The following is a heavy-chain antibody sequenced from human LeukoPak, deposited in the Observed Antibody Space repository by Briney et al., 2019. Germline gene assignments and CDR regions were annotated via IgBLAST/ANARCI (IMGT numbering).Heavy chain of an antibody. J-gene: IGHJ4*02. CDR2: INSDGSST. Sequence: GGSLRLSCEASGFTFSLFWMHWVRQAPGKGLVWVSRINSDGSSTSYADSVKGRFTISRDNAKNTLYLQMNSLRAEDTAVYYCARGGAAMAYYWGQGTLVTVSS. D-gene: IGHD5-18*01. CDR3: ARGGAAMAYY. CDR1: GFTFSLFW. V-gene: IGHV3-74*01.